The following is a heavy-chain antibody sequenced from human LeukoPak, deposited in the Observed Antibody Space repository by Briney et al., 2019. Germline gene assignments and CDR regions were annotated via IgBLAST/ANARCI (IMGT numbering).Heavy chain of an antibody. V-gene: IGHV3-15*01. CDR2: IKNKAEGGTT. CDR1: GFTFSNVW. D-gene: IGHD4-17*01. CDR3: TTYGKYGDLTN. Sequence: GGSLRLSCAASGFTFSNVWMSWVRQAPGKGLEWVVRIKNKAEGGTTDYAAPVTGRFTISRDDSRNRLYLQMNSLKSDDTAVYYWTTYGKYGDLTNWGQATLLTVSS. J-gene: IGHJ4*02.